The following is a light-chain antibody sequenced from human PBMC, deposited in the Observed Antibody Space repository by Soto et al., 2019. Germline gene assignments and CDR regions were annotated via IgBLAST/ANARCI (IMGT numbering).Light chain of an antibody. Sequence: EIVLTQSPGTLSLSPGERATLSCRASQSVTINYLAWYQQKPGQAPRLLVYGASTRATGIPARFSGSGSGTEFTLTISSLQSEDFAVYYCQQYNNWPPWTFGQGTKV. CDR3: QQYNNWPPWT. J-gene: IGKJ1*01. CDR2: GAS. CDR1: QSVTIN. V-gene: IGKV3-15*01.